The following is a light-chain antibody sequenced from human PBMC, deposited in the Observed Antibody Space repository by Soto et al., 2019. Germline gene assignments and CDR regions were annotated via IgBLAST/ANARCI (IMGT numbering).Light chain of an antibody. CDR2: GAS. CDR3: QQYGSTPKT. CDR1: QSVSSNS. J-gene: IGKJ1*01. Sequence: IVLTQSPGTLSLSPGERVTLSCRASQSVSSNSLAWYQQKPGQAPRLLISGASSRATGIPDRFSGSGSGTDFTLTISRLEPEDFGVYYCQQYGSTPKTFGQGTKVEIK. V-gene: IGKV3-20*01.